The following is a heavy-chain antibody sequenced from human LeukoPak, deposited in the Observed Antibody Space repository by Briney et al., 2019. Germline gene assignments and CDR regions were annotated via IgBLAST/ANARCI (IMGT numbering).Heavy chain of an antibody. D-gene: IGHD3-10*01. V-gene: IGHV3-7*01. CDR2: IKHDGSEK. CDR1: GFTFSSYW. CDR3: ARALGKRITNNWFDP. J-gene: IGHJ5*02. Sequence: GGSLRLSCAASGFTFSSYWMSWVRQAPGKGLEWVANIKHDGSEKYYVDSVKGRFTISRDNAKNSLYLQMNSLRAEDTAVYYCARALGKRITNNWFDPWGQGTLVTVSS.